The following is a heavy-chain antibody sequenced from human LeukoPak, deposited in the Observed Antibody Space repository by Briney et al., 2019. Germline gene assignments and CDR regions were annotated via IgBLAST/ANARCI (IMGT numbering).Heavy chain of an antibody. CDR2: ISGRGGST. J-gene: IGHJ4*02. CDR1: GFTFSNYA. V-gene: IGHV3-23*01. D-gene: IGHD3-22*01. CDR3: AKDSLKVLNFDSSGYYFDY. Sequence: GGSLRLSCAASGFTFSNYAMTWVRQAPGKGLEWVSIISGRGGSTYYADSVKGRFTISRDNSKTTLYLQMNTPRAEDTAVYYCAKDSLKVLNFDSSGYYFDYWGQGTLVTVSS.